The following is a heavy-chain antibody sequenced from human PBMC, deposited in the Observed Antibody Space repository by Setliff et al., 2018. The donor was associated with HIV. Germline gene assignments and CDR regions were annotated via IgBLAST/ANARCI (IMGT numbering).Heavy chain of an antibody. V-gene: IGHV5-51*01. Sequence: PGESLKISCKGPGYSFATYWIAWVRQMPGRGLELMGIIYPGDSDTRYSPSFQGQVTISADKSISTAYLQWSSLKASDTAMYYCATCGVTTCCYFDYWGQGTLVTVSS. D-gene: IGHD4-17*01. CDR1: GYSFATYW. J-gene: IGHJ4*02. CDR3: ATCGVTTCCYFDY. CDR2: IYPGDSDT.